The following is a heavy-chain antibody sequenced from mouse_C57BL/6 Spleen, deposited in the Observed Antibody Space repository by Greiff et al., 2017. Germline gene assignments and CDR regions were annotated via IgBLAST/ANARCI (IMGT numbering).Heavy chain of an antibody. CDR2: IYPGDGDT. CDR3: ARTPGSSPYAMDY. J-gene: IGHJ4*01. V-gene: IGHV1-82*01. Sequence: QVQLQQSGPELVKPGASVKISCKASGYAFSSSWMNWVKQRPGKGLEWIGRIYPGDGDTNYNGKFKGKATLTADKSSSTAYMQLSSLTSEDSAVYFCARTPGSSPYAMDYWGQGTSVTVSS. CDR1: GYAFSSSW. D-gene: IGHD1-1*01.